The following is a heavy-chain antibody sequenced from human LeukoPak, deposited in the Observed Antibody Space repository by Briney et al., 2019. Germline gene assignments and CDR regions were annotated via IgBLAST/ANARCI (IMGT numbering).Heavy chain of an antibody. CDR1: GYTFTSYY. D-gene: IGHD3-16*01. CDR3: ASSGGIPSEYVY. V-gene: IGHV1-18*04. J-gene: IGHJ4*02. Sequence: ASVKVSCKASGYTFTSYYMHWVRQAPGQGLEWMGWISAYNGNTNYAQKLQGRVTMTTDTSTSTAYMELRSLRSDDTAVYYCASSGGIPSEYVYWGQGTLVTVSS. CDR2: ISAYNGNT.